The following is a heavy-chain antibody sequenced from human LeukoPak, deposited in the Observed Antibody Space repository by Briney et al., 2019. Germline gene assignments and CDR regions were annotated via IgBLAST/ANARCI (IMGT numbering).Heavy chain of an antibody. CDR1: GFTFSSYG. V-gene: IGHV3-30*02. CDR3: AKDIGYNWNVGFDP. Sequence: QPGGSLRLSCAASGFTFSSYGMHWVRQAPGKGLEWVAFIRYDGSNKYYADSVKGRFTISRDNSKNTLYLQMNSLRAEDTAVYYCAKDIGYNWNVGFDPWGQGTLVTVSS. D-gene: IGHD1-20*01. J-gene: IGHJ5*02. CDR2: IRYDGSNK.